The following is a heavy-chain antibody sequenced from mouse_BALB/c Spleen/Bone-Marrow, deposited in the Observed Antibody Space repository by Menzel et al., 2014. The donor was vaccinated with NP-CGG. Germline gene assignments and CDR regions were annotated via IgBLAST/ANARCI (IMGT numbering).Heavy chain of an antibody. V-gene: IGHV5-9-4*01. D-gene: IGHD1-1*01. J-gene: IGHJ2*01. Sequence: QLQQSGRGLVKPGGSLDVSCVASGFTFSSYAMSWVRQSPEKRLEWVAEISSGGSYTYYPDTVTGRFTISRDNAKNTLYLEMSSLTSEDTAMYYCARALYSEGYFYYWGKGTTLTV. CDR1: GFTFSSYA. CDR2: ISSGGSYT. CDR3: ARALYSEGYFYY.